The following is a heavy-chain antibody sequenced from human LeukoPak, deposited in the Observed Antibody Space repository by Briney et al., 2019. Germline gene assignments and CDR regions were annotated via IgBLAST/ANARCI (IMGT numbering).Heavy chain of an antibody. Sequence: GVSVKVSCKASGGTFSSYAISWVRRAPGQGLEWMGGIIPIFGTANYAQKFQGRVTITTDESTSTAYMELSSLRSEDTAVYYCARVAVLRRYNWFDPWGQGTLVTVSS. J-gene: IGHJ5*02. CDR3: ARVAVLRRYNWFDP. CDR2: IIPIFGTA. CDR1: GGTFSSYA. V-gene: IGHV1-69*05. D-gene: IGHD3-3*01.